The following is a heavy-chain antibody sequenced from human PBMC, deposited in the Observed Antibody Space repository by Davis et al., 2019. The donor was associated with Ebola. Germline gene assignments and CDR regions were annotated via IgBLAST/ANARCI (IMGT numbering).Heavy chain of an antibody. Sequence: PGGSLRLSCAASGFTFSSYAMHWVRQAPGKGLEWVAVISYDGSNKYYADSVKGRFTISRDNSKNTLYLQMNSLRAEDTAVYYCAKALYYDFWWAGEGYYYYYGMDVWGQGTTVTVSS. CDR1: GFTFSSYA. D-gene: IGHD3-3*01. CDR2: ISYDGSNK. CDR3: AKALYYDFWWAGEGYYYYYGMDV. V-gene: IGHV3-30-3*01. J-gene: IGHJ6*02.